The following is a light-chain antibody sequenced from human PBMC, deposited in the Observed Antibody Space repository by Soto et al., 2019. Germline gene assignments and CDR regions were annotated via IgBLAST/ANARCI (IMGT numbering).Light chain of an antibody. V-gene: IGKV3-15*01. CDR1: QNVGRY. CDR3: QQYNDWPPIT. CDR2: GAS. Sequence: ETVLTQSPATLSVSPGERATLSCRASQNVGRYLAWYHQKPGQAPRLLIYGASTRATGVPARFSGSGSGTEFTLTISSLQSEDCGIFYCQQYNDWPPITFGPGTKVDIE. J-gene: IGKJ3*01.